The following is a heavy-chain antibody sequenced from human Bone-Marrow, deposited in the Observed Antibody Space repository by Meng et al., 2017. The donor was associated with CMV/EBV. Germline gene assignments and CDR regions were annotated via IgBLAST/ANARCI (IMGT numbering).Heavy chain of an antibody. CDR3: AKAQMPAVMQLLSTRYGMDV. CDR2: IRSKANSYAT. J-gene: IGHJ6*02. CDR1: GFTFSGSA. V-gene: IGHV3-73*01. Sequence: GESLKISCAASGFTFSGSAMHWVRQASGKGLEWVGRIRSKANSYATAYAASVKGRFTISRDNSKNTLYLQMNSLRAEDTAVYYCAKAQMPAVMQLLSTRYGMDVWGQGTTVTVSS. D-gene: IGHD2-2*01.